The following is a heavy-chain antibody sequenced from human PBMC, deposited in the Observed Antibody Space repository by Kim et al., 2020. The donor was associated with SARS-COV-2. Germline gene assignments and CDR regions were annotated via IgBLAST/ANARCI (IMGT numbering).Heavy chain of an antibody. Sequence: ASVKVSCKASGYTFTSFGISWQRQAPGQGLEWMGWISANNGDTHSARTLQGRVTMTTDTSTSTAYMELRSLRSDDTAVYYCARKGTGATLDSWGQGTLVTVSS. CDR1: GYTFTSFG. V-gene: IGHV1-18*01. CDR2: ISANNGDT. CDR3: ARKGTGATLDS. D-gene: IGHD1-7*01. J-gene: IGHJ4*02.